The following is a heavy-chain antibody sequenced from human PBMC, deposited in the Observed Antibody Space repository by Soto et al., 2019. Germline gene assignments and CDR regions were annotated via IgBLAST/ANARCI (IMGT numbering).Heavy chain of an antibody. J-gene: IGHJ4*02. CDR3: ARDLGGNPPQYYFDY. Sequence: QVQLVESGGGVVQPGRSLRLSCAASGFTFSSYAMHWVRQAPGKGLEWVAVISYDGSNKYYADSVKGRFTISRDNSKNTLYLQMNSLRAEDTAVYYCARDLGGNPPQYYFDYWGQGTLVTVSS. D-gene: IGHD3-16*01. CDR2: ISYDGSNK. V-gene: IGHV3-30-3*01. CDR1: GFTFSSYA.